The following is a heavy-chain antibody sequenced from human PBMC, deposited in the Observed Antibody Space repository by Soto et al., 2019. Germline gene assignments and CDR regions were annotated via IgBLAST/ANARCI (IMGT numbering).Heavy chain of an antibody. CDR2: IYYSGST. D-gene: IGHD2-2*01. CDR1: GGSFSSYY. CDR3: AGRDCSGTHCEYLEYYYRGG. Sequence: PSETLSLTCTVSGGSFSSYYWTWIRQSPGKGLEWIGYIYYSGSTDYNPSLRGRLAISIDTSKNQFSLRLNSMTAADTAVYYCAGRDCSGTHCEYLEYYYRGGWVKGT. J-gene: IGHJ6*03. V-gene: IGHV4-59*08.